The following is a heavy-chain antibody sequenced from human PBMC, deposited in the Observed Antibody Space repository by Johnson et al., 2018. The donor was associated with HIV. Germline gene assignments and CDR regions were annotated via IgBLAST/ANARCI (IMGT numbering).Heavy chain of an antibody. J-gene: IGHJ3*02. CDR1: GFTFSSYA. CDR3: AREVSSGGYCTTTTCYAAAFDI. Sequence: QVQLMESGGGVVQPGRSLRLSCAASGFTFSSYAMHWVRQAPGKGLEWVAVISYDGSNKYYADSVKGRFTISRDNSKNTLYLQMNSLRAADTAVYYCAREVSSGGYCTTTTCYAAAFDIWGRGTMVTVAS. V-gene: IGHV3-30-3*01. CDR2: ISYDGSNK. D-gene: IGHD2-2*01.